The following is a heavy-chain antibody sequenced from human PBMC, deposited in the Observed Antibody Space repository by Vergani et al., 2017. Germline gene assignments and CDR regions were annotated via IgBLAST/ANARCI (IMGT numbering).Heavy chain of an antibody. CDR2: IYYSGST. CDR3: ARDATTGGFDI. CDR1: GGSISSYY. V-gene: IGHV4-59*01. Sequence: QVQLQESGPGLVQPSETLSLTCTVSGGSISSYYWGWIRQPPGKGLEWIGYIYYSGSTNYNPSLKSRVTIAVDTSKNQFSLKLSSVTAADTAVDYCARDATTGGFDIWGQGTMVTVSS. D-gene: IGHD5-12*01. J-gene: IGHJ3*02.